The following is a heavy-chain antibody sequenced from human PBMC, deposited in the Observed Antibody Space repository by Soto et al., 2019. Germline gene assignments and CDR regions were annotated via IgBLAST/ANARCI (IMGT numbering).Heavy chain of an antibody. CDR3: ARHESRDGYNYPPYYYYGMDV. CDR1: GYSFTSYW. CDR2: IYPGDSDT. D-gene: IGHD5-12*01. J-gene: IGHJ6*02. Sequence: GESLKISCKGSGYSFTSYWIGWVRQMPGKGLEWMGIIYPGDSDTRYSPSFQGQVTISADKSISTAYLQWSSLKASDTAMYYCARHESRDGYNYPPYYYYGMDVWGQGTKVTVSS. V-gene: IGHV5-51*01.